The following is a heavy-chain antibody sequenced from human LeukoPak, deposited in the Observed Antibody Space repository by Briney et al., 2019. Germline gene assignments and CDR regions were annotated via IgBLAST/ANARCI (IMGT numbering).Heavy chain of an antibody. CDR2: IHPGDSDT. J-gene: IGHJ4*02. D-gene: IGHD6-13*01. V-gene: IGHV5-51*01. CDR3: ARHSSSWSIPLDY. CDR1: GYSFTSYW. Sequence: GASLQISCKGSGYSFTSYWIGWVRQMPGKGLEWMGIIHPGDSDTRYSPSFQGQVTISADKSISTAYLQWSSLKASDTAMYYCARHSSSWSIPLDYWGQGTLVTVSS.